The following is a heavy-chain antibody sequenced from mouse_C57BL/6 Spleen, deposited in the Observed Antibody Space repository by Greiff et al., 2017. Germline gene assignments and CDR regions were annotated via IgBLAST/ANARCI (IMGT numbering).Heavy chain of an antibody. D-gene: IGHD1-1*01. J-gene: IGHJ1*03. CDR3: ARSGYYGSSRYGYFDD. Sequence: QVQLQQPGAELVRPGSSVKLSCKASGYTFTSYWMHWVKQRPIQGLEWVGNIDPSDSESPFNQKFKDKATLTVAKSSSIAYMQLSSLTAEDAAVYYCARSGYYGSSRYGYFDDWGTGTTVTVSS. V-gene: IGHV1-52*01. CDR1: GYTFTSYW. CDR2: IDPSDSES.